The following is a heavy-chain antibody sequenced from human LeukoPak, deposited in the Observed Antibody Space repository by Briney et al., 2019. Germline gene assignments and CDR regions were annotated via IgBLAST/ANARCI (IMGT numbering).Heavy chain of an antibody. CDR2: IKEDGTEK. V-gene: IGHV3-7*01. CDR3: VRESRPGGAMGLYHNFDY. Sequence: GGSLRLSCAASGFNISDFWMTWVRQAPGKGLEWVANIKEDGTEKHLVDSVKGRFTISRDNAKNLLYLQMNSLRGDDTATYYCVRESRPGGAMGLYHNFDYWGQGTLVAVSS. CDR1: GFNISDFW. D-gene: IGHD3-16*01. J-gene: IGHJ4*02.